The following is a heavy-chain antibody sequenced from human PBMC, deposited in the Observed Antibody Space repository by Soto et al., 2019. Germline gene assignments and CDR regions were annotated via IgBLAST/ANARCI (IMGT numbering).Heavy chain of an antibody. Sequence: PSETLSLTCTVSGGSVSSGSYYWSWIRQPPGKGLEWIGYIYYSGSTNYNPSLKSRVTISVDTSKNQFSLKLSSVTAADTAVYYRARGSGSYYFDYWGQGTLVTVSS. CDR1: GGSVSSGSYY. J-gene: IGHJ4*02. V-gene: IGHV4-61*01. D-gene: IGHD1-26*01. CDR3: ARGSGSYYFDY. CDR2: IYYSGST.